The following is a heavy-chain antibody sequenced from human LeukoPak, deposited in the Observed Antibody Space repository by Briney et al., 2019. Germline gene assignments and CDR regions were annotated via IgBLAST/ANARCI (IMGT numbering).Heavy chain of an antibody. V-gene: IGHV3-23*01. D-gene: IGHD6-19*01. J-gene: IGHJ4*02. Sequence: GGSLRLSCAASGFTFSSYAMSWVRQAPGKGLEWVSAISGSGGSTYYADSVKGRFTISRDNSKNTLYPQMNSLRAEDTAVYYCAKTQWLVHPLPYYFDYWGQGTLVTVSS. CDR1: GFTFSSYA. CDR2: ISGSGGST. CDR3: AKTQWLVHPLPYYFDY.